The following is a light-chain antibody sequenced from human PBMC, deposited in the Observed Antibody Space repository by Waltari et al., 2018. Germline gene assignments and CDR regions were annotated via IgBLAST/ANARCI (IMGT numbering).Light chain of an antibody. Sequence: SSELTQDPAVSVALGQTVRITCQGDSLRSYYASWYQQRPGQAPRLVLYGQDNRPSGIPDRFSGSTSGDTASLTITGAQAEDEADYYCHSRDTISTRVFSGGTRLTV. V-gene: IGLV3-19*01. CDR2: GQD. CDR3: HSRDTISTRV. CDR1: SLRSYY. J-gene: IGLJ3*02.